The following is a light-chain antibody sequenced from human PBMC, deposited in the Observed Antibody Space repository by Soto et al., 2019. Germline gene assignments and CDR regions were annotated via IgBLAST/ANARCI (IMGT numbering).Light chain of an antibody. V-gene: IGKV3-15*01. J-gene: IGKJ3*01. CDR1: LSVGSN. CDR2: GAS. Sequence: ETVMTQSPATLSVSPGERATLSCRASLSVGSNLAWYQQRPGQAPRLLIYGASTRATGIPVRFSGSGSGTEFTLTISILQSEDFGFYYCQQYNKWPLFTFGPGTRVDMK. CDR3: QQYNKWPLFT.